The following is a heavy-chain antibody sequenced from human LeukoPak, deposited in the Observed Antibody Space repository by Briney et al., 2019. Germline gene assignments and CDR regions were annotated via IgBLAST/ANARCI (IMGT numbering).Heavy chain of an antibody. CDR2: LYSGGQT. CDR3: ARARCDTCGYGS. J-gene: IGHJ5*02. D-gene: IGHD5-12*01. V-gene: IGHV3-66*02. CDR1: GFTVTSGY. Sequence: GSLRLSCAASGFTVTSGYMSWVRQAPGKGLEWVAVLYSGGQTYYAGSVRGRFTIPRDASKNTLYLQMNSLRAEDTAEYYCARARCDTCGYGSWGQGTLVTVSS.